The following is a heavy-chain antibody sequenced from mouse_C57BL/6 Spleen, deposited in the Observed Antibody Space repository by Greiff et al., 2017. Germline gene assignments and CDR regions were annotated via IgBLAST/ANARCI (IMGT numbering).Heavy chain of an antibody. CDR2: ISSGSSTI. J-gene: IGHJ3*01. CDR1: GFTFSDYG. V-gene: IGHV5-17*01. Sequence: EVKLVESGGGLVKPGGSLKLSCAASGFTFSDYGMHWVRQAPEKGLEWVAYISSGSSTIYYADTVKGRFTISRDNAKNTLFLQMTSLRSEDTAMYYCAIYYDYVPWFAYWGQGTLVTVSA. CDR3: AIYYDYVPWFAY. D-gene: IGHD2-4*01.